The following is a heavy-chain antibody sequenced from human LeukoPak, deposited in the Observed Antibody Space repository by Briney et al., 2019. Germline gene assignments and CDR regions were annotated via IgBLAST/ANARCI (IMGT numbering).Heavy chain of an antibody. V-gene: IGHV1-46*01. CDR3: ARNYDILTGPIDY. Sequence: GASVKVSCKASGYSFSSYYIHWVRQAPGQGLEWMGIIYPGGGSTSYAQKFQDRVTMTRDMSTSTVYMELSSLRSDDTAVYYCARNYDILTGPIDYWGQGTLVTVSS. CDR2: IYPGGGST. J-gene: IGHJ4*02. CDR1: GYSFSSYY. D-gene: IGHD3-9*01.